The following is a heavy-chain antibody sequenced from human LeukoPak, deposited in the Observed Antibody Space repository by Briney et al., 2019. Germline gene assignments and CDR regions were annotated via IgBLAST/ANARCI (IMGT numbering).Heavy chain of an antibody. V-gene: IGHV4-4*07. Sequence: SETLSLTCTVSGASIRSYYWSWIRQPAGKGLEWIGRIVHSGSTNYNPSLKSRVTMSVDTSKNQFSLKLSSVTAADTAVYYCAKEGAAPGPDFDYWGQGTLVIVSS. J-gene: IGHJ4*02. CDR3: AKEGAAPGPDFDY. D-gene: IGHD6-13*01. CDR1: GASIRSYY. CDR2: IVHSGST.